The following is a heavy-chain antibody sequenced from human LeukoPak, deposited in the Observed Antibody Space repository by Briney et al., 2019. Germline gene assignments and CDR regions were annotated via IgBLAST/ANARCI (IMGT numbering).Heavy chain of an antibody. D-gene: IGHD6-13*01. CDR1: GYSISRGYY. Sequence: SETLSLTCTVSGYSISRGYYWGWIRQPPGKGLEWIGSIYHSGSTYYNPSLKSRVTISVDTSKNQFYLKLSSVTAADTAVYYCARGRGIAAAGQNNWFDPWGQGTLVTVSS. J-gene: IGHJ5*02. CDR3: ARGRGIAAAGQNNWFDP. V-gene: IGHV4-38-2*02. CDR2: IYHSGST.